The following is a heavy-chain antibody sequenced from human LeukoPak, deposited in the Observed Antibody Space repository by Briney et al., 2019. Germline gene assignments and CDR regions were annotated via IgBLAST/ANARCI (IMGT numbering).Heavy chain of an antibody. V-gene: IGHV3-23*01. CDR3: ARVSSGYSHDY. J-gene: IGHJ4*02. D-gene: IGHD3-22*01. Sequence: GGSLRLSCAASGFTFSSYAMSWVRQAPGKGLEWVSAISGSGGSTYYADSVKGRFTISRDNAKNSLYLQMNSLRAEDTAVYYCARVSSGYSHDYWGQGTLVTVSS. CDR2: ISGSGGST. CDR1: GFTFSSYA.